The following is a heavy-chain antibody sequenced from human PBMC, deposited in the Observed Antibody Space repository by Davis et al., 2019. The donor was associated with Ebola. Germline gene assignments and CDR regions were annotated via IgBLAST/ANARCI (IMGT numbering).Heavy chain of an antibody. D-gene: IGHD3-3*01. V-gene: IGHV1-69*13. CDR3: ASPSITIFDSVPFGMDV. J-gene: IGHJ6*02. CDR1: GGTFSSYA. Sequence: SVKVSCKASGGTFSSYAISWVRQAPGQGLEWMGGIIPIFGTANYAQKFQGRVTITADESTSTAYMELSSLRSEDTAVYYCASPSITIFDSVPFGMDVWGQGTTVTVSS. CDR2: IIPIFGTA.